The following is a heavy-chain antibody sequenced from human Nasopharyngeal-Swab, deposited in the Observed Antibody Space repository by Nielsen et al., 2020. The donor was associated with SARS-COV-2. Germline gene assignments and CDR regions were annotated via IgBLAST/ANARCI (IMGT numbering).Heavy chain of an antibody. Sequence: ASVKVSCKASGYTFTSYGISWVRQAPGQGLEWMGWISAYNGNTNYAQKLQGRVTMTTDTSTSTAYMELRSLRSDDTAVYYCARGADVSTYYYDSSGYYYVPFDDWGLGTLVTVSS. CDR1: GYTFTSYG. V-gene: IGHV1-18*04. D-gene: IGHD3-22*01. J-gene: IGHJ4*02. CDR3: ARGADVSTYYYDSSGYYYVPFDD. CDR2: ISAYNGNT.